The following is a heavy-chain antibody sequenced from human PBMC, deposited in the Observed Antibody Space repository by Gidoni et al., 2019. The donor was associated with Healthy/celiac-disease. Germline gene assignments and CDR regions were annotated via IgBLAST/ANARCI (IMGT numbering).Heavy chain of an antibody. CDR1: GFTFSSYA. V-gene: IGHV3-23*01. CDR2: ISGSGGST. CDR3: AKDLYYYDSSGPGGNY. Sequence: EVQLLESGGGLVQPGGSLRLSCAASGFTFSSYAMSWVRQAPGKGLEWVSAISGSGGSTYYADSVKGRFTISRDNSKNTLYLQMNSLRAEDTAVYYCAKDLYYYDSSGPGGNYWGQGTLVTVSS. D-gene: IGHD3-22*01. J-gene: IGHJ4*02.